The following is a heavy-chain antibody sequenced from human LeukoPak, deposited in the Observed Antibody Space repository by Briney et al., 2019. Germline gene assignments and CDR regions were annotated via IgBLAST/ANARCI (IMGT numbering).Heavy chain of an antibody. D-gene: IGHD3-16*01. CDR2: IRVYNGNT. Sequence: ASVKVSCKASGYTFIDYYIHWVRQAPGQGLEWMGWIRVYNGNTNSAQKLQGRVTMTTDTSTSTAYMELRSLRSDDTAVYYCAREGALTFDYWGQGTLVTVSS. CDR1: GYTFIDYY. J-gene: IGHJ4*02. V-gene: IGHV1-18*04. CDR3: AREGALTFDY.